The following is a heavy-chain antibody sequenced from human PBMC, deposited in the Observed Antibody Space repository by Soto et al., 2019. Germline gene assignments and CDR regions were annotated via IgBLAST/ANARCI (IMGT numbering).Heavy chain of an antibody. CDR2: INQDGSEK. CDR1: GFTFSSYW. D-gene: IGHD3-22*01. V-gene: IGHV3-7*03. CDR3: AKSPVHYYDSSGYYREVRYFDL. J-gene: IGHJ2*01. Sequence: EVQLVESGGGLVQPGGSLRLSCAASGFTFSSYWMDWVRQAPGKGLEWVANINQDGSEKHYVDSVKGRFTISRDNAKNTLYLQMNSLRAEDTAVYYCAKSPVHYYDSSGYYREVRYFDLWGRGTLVTVSS.